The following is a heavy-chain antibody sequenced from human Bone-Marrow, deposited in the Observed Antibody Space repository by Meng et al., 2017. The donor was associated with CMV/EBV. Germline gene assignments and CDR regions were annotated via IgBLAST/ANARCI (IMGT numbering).Heavy chain of an antibody. D-gene: IGHD2-21*01. CDR3: AKYSAVGERLYYFDY. CDR2: IGATAGGT. J-gene: IGHJ4*02. Sequence: GGSLRLSCAASGLTFSSYGMSWVRQAPGKGLEWVSSIGATAGGTYYADSVKGRFTISRDNAKNTLYLQMNSLRAEDTAVYYCAKYSAVGERLYYFDYWGQGTLVTVYS. CDR1: GLTFSSYG. V-gene: IGHV3-23*01.